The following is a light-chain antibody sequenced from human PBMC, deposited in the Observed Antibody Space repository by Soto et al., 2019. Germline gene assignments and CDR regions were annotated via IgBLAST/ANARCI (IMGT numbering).Light chain of an antibody. CDR2: GAS. J-gene: IGKJ5*01. V-gene: IGKV3-20*01. Sequence: EIVLTQSPGTLSLSSGERATLSCRASHSVSRTYLAWYQQKPGQAPRLLMYGASDRATGTPGRFSGSGSGTDFTLTISGLEPEDSAVYYCQQYENLPTFGQGTRLEIK. CDR3: QQYENLPT. CDR1: HSVSRTY.